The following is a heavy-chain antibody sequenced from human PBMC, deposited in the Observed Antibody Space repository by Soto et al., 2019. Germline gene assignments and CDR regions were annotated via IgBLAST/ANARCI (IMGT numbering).Heavy chain of an antibody. J-gene: IGHJ1*01. CDR1: GYSFTSYW. D-gene: IGHD3-22*01. Sequence: GESLKISCKGSGYSFTSYWIGWVRQMPGKGLEWMGIIYPGDSDTRYSPSFQGQVTIPADKSISTAYLQWSSLKASDTAMYYCARSGYYDSSGPTASYFQHCGQGTLVTVSS. CDR3: ARSGYYDSSGPTASYFQH. CDR2: IYPGDSDT. V-gene: IGHV5-51*01.